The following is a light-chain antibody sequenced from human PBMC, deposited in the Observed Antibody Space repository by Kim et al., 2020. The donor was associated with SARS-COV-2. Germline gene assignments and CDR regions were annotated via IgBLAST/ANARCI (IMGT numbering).Light chain of an antibody. CDR2: DDD. V-gene: IGLV6-57*03. CDR1: SGGIDDNY. CDR3: QSYNRSNVV. Sequence: GKTVTISCTRSSGGIDDNYVEWYQQRPRGVPTAVIYDDDQRPSGVSDRFSGSIDNSSNSASLTISGLKTEEEADYYCQSYNRSNVVFGGGTQLTVL. J-gene: IGLJ2*01.